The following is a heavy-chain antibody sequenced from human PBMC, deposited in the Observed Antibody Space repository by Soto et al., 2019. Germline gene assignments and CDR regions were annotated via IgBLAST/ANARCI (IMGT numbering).Heavy chain of an antibody. V-gene: IGHV1-3*01. CDR3: ARVAFSSGWYPFQH. Sequence: ASVKVSCKASGYTFTSFAMHWVRQAPGQRLEWMGWINACNGNTKYSQKFQGRVTITRDTSASTAYMELSSLRSEDTAVYYCARVAFSSGWYPFQHWGQGTLVTVSS. CDR2: INACNGNT. J-gene: IGHJ1*01. D-gene: IGHD6-19*01. CDR1: GYTFTSFA.